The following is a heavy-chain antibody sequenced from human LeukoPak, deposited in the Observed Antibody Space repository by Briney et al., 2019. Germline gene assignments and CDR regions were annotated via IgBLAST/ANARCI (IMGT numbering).Heavy chain of an antibody. Sequence: GASVKVSCKASGGTFSSYAISWVRQAPGQGLEWMGGIIPIFGTANYAQKFQGRVTITADKSTSTACMELSSLRSEDTAVYYCARTGMVYYLSLWGQGTLVTVSS. CDR1: GGTFSSYA. D-gene: IGHD2-8*01. CDR3: ARTGMVYYLSL. J-gene: IGHJ4*02. CDR2: IIPIFGTA. V-gene: IGHV1-69*06.